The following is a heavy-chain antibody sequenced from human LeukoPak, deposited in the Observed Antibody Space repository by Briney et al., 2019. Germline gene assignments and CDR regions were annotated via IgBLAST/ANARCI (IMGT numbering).Heavy chain of an antibody. CDR1: GGSFSGYY. Sequence: EPSETLSLTCAVYGGSFSGYYWSWIRQPPGKGLEWIGEINHSGSTNYNPSLKSRVTISVDTSKNQFSLKLSSVTAADTAVYYCARGEVLVVTAANYYYYGMDVWGQGTTVTVSS. CDR3: ARGEVLVVTAANYYYYGMDV. V-gene: IGHV4-34*01. J-gene: IGHJ6*02. CDR2: INHSGST. D-gene: IGHD2-21*02.